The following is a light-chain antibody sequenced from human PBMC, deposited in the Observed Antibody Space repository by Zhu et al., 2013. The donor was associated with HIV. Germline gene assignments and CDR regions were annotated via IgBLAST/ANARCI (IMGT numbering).Light chain of an antibody. V-gene: IGKV3-15*01. J-gene: IGKJ4*01. CDR1: QNFSSK. CDR3: QQYNNWLS. Sequence: IVMTQFPGTLSVSPGERVTLSCRASQNFSSKLAWYQQKPGQAPRLLIYGASTRATGVPARFSGSRSGTDFTLTISSLQSEDFAIYYCQQYNNWLSFGGGTKVEIK. CDR2: GAS.